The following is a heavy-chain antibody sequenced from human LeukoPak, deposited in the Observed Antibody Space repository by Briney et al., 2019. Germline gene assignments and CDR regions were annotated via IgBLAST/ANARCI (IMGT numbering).Heavy chain of an antibody. Sequence: SVKVSCKASGDTFSSYAISWVRHAPGQGLERMGIIIPILGIANYAQKFQGRVTVTADKSTSTAYMELSRLRSEDTAVYYCARGETYYYDSSGSYAFDIWGQGTMVTVS. CDR2: IIPILGIA. CDR3: ARGETYYYDSSGSYAFDI. CDR1: GDTFSSYA. V-gene: IGHV1-69*04. J-gene: IGHJ3*02. D-gene: IGHD3-22*01.